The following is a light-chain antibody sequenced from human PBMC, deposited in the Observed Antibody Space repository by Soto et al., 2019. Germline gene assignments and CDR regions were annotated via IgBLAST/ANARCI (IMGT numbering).Light chain of an antibody. CDR3: ATWDDSLTVI. V-gene: IGLV1-44*01. J-gene: IGLJ2*01. CDR1: SSNIGSYP. Sequence: QSVLTPPPSASGTPGQRVTISCSGSSSNIGSYPVNWYQHRPGTDPKLLIYTNYERPSGVLDRFSGSKSGTSASLAISGLRSDEEADYYCATWDDSLTVIFGGGTKLTLL. CDR2: TNY.